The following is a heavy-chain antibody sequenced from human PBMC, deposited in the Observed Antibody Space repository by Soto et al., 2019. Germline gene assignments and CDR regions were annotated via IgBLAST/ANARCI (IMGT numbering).Heavy chain of an antibody. V-gene: IGHV1-2*02. Sequence: QVQLVQSGAEVKKPGASVKVSCKASGYTFTGYYMHWVRQAPGQGLEWMGWINPNSGGTNYAQKFQGRVTMTRDTSISTAYMELSRLRSDDTAVYYCARDVWELLEGLEDAFDIWGQGTMVTVSS. J-gene: IGHJ3*02. CDR2: INPNSGGT. D-gene: IGHD1-26*01. CDR3: ARDVWELLEGLEDAFDI. CDR1: GYTFTGYY.